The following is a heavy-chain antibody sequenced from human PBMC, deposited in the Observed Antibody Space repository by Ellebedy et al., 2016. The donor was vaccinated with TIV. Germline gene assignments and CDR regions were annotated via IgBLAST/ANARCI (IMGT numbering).Heavy chain of an antibody. D-gene: IGHD1-1*01. CDR1: GFSLSTSGVG. V-gene: IGHV2-5*02. CDR2: IYWDDDK. J-gene: IGHJ4*02. CDR3: ADRLPHGSRDWNEGVFDY. Sequence: SGPTLVXPTPTLTLTCTFSGFSLSTSGVGVGWIRQPPGKALEWLALIYWDDDKRYSPSLKSRLTITKDTSRNQVVLTMTNMDPVDTATYYCADRLPHGSRDWNEGVFDYWGQGARVTVSS.